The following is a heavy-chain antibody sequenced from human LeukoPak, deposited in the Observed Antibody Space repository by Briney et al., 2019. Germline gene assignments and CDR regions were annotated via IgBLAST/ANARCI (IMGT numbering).Heavy chain of an antibody. D-gene: IGHD3-10*01. CDR3: ARDFFTASYGSGSYYNPYYYGMDV. V-gene: IGHV1-18*01. Sequence: ASVKVSCKASGYTFTSYGISWVRQAPGQGLEWMGWISTYNGNTNYAQKLQGRVTMTTDTSTSTAYMELRSLRSDDTAVYYCARDFFTASYGSGSYYNPYYYGMDVWGQGTTVTVSS. J-gene: IGHJ6*02. CDR1: GYTFTSYG. CDR2: ISTYNGNT.